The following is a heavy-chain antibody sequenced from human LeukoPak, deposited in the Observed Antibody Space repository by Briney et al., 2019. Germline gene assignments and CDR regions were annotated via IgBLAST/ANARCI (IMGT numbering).Heavy chain of an antibody. CDR3: ARYCSSTSCPSSSYYGMDV. J-gene: IGHJ6*02. D-gene: IGHD2-2*01. Sequence: GGSLRLSCAASGFTFSSYWMSWVRQAPGKGLEWVANIKQDGSEKYYVDSVKGRFTISRDNAKNSLYLQMNSLRAEDTAVYYCARYCSSTSCPSSSYYGMDVWGQGTLVTVSS. CDR1: GFTFSSYW. CDR2: IKQDGSEK. V-gene: IGHV3-7*03.